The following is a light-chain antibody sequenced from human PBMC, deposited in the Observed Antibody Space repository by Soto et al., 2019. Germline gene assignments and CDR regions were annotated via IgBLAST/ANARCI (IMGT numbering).Light chain of an antibody. Sequence: EIVLTQSPATLSVSPGERATLSCRASQSVRSHLAWYRQRPGQAPRLLIYDASSRATGIPARFSGSGSGTEFALTISSLQSEDFAVYYCQQYNTWPFTFGGGTKVEIK. CDR1: QSVRSH. V-gene: IGKV3-15*01. CDR2: DAS. J-gene: IGKJ4*01. CDR3: QQYNTWPFT.